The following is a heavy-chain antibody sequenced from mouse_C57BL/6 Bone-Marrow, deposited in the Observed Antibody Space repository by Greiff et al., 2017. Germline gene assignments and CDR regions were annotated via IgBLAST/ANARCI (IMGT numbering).Heavy chain of an antibody. J-gene: IGHJ3*01. CDR1: GYTFTSYW. D-gene: IGHD2-3*01. Sequence: QVQLQQPGAELVKPGASVQMSCKASGYTFTSYWITWVKQRPGQGLEWIGDIYPGSGSTNYNEKFKSKATLTVETSSSTAYMQLSSLTSEDSAVYYCAREGFYDGYYAWFAYWGQGTLVTVSA. CDR3: AREGFYDGYYAWFAY. CDR2: IYPGSGST. V-gene: IGHV1-55*01.